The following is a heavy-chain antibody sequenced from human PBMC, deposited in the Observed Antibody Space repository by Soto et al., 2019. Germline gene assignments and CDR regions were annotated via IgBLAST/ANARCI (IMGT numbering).Heavy chain of an antibody. CDR3: AGGGSSGGWYFDV. CDR1: GGTFSSPT. V-gene: IGHV1-69*01. J-gene: IGHJ2*01. CDR2: VSPIFGTT. Sequence: QVQLVQSGAEVKKPGSSVKVSCKASGGTFSSPTISWVRQAPGQGLEWMGGVSPIFGTTYYAQKFQGRLTITADASSGTAYMELSSMKSEDTAFYYCAGGGSSGGWYFDVWGRGTLLTVSS. D-gene: IGHD1-26*01.